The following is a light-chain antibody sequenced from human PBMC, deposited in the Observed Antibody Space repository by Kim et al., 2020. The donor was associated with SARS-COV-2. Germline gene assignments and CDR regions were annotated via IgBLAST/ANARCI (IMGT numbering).Light chain of an antibody. CDR2: DAS. CDR3: HQYDNPPYT. Sequence: SASVRDRFTITRQAGKDLSNYLNSYQQKPEKAPMLLIYDASNLETGFPSRFSGCGSVTDFTFTISSLQPEDIASYYCHQYDNPPYTFVQGTKLEIK. V-gene: IGKV1-33*01. CDR1: KDLSNY. J-gene: IGKJ2*01.